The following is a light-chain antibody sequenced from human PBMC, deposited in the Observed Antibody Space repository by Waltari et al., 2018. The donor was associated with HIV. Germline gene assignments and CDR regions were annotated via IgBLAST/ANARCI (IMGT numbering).Light chain of an antibody. Sequence: PGERVTLSCRASQNVITNLAWYQQTPGQPPRLLIYGASSRATGIPARFSGGGSGTEFTLTINSLQSEDFTFYYCQQYNQWPRTFGQGTKV. CDR1: QNVITN. V-gene: IGKV3-15*01. CDR2: GAS. J-gene: IGKJ1*01. CDR3: QQYNQWPRT.